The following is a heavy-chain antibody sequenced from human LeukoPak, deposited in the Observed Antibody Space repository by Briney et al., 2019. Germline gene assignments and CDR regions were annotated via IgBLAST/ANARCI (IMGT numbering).Heavy chain of an antibody. J-gene: IGHJ4*02. CDR2: IIPIFGTA. CDR1: GGTFSSYA. D-gene: IGHD3-10*01. V-gene: IGHV1-69*13. CDR3: ARAKYYYGSGSYAYFDY. Sequence: SVKVSCKAFGGTFSSYAISWVRQAPGQGLEWMGGIIPIFGTANYAQKFQGRVTITADESTSTAYMELSSLRSEDTAVYYCARAKYYYGSGSYAYFDYWGQGTLVTVSS.